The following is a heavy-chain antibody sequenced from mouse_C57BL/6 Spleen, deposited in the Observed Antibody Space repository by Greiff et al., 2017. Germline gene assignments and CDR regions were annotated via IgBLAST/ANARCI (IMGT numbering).Heavy chain of an antibody. CDR3: ARGGGNYFDY. J-gene: IGHJ2*01. Sequence: EVMLVESEGGLVQPGSSMKLSCTASGFTFSDSYMAWVRQVPEKGLEWVANINYDGSSTYYLDSLKSRFIISRDNAKNILYLQMSSLKSEDTATYYCARGGGNYFDYWGQGTTLTVSS. CDR2: INYDGSST. V-gene: IGHV5-16*01. D-gene: IGHD1-1*01. CDR1: GFTFSDSY.